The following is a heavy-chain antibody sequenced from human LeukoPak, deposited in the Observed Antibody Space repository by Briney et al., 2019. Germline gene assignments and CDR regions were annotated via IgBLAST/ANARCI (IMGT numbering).Heavy chain of an antibody. D-gene: IGHD2-15*01. CDR3: ARGRVRYCSGGSCPQVYYFDY. CDR2: ISYDGSNK. J-gene: IGHJ4*02. V-gene: IGHV3-30*04. Sequence: GRSLRLSCAASGFTFSSYAMHWVRQAPGKGLEWVAVISYDGSNKYYADSVKGRFTISRDNSKNPLYLQMNSLRAEDTAVYYCARGRVRYCSGGSCPQVYYFDYWGQGTLVTVSS. CDR1: GFTFSSYA.